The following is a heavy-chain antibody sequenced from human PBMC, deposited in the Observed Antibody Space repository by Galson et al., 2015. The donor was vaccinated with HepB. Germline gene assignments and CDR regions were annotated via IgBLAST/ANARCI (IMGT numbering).Heavy chain of an antibody. J-gene: IGHJ3*02. CDR1: GFTFSSYA. CDR3: AKASYYDSSGYSI. D-gene: IGHD3-22*01. CDR2: ISGSGGST. Sequence: SLRLSCAASGFTFSSYAMSWVRQAPGKGLEWVSAISGSGGSTYYADSVKGRFTISRDNSKNTLYLQMNSLRAEDTAVYYCAKASYYDSSGYSIWGQGTMVTVSS. V-gene: IGHV3-23*01.